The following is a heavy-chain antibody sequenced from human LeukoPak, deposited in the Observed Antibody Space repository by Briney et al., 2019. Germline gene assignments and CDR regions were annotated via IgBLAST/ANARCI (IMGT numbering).Heavy chain of an antibody. J-gene: IGHJ4*02. D-gene: IGHD6-6*01. CDR2: IYYTGSI. CDR3: ARHRAYSSSSPFDY. CDR1: GGSISRLY. Sequence: PSETLSLTCSVSGGSISRLYWSWIRQPPGKGLEWIGYIYYTGSINYNPSLRGRVTMFVDMSKNQFSLRLSSVTAADAAVYYCARHRAYSSSSPFDYWGQGTLVTVSS. V-gene: IGHV4-59*08.